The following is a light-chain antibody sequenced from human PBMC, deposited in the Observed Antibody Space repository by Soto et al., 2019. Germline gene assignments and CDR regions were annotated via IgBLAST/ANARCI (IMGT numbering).Light chain of an antibody. CDR1: QSISSW. CDR3: QQYNSYWT. V-gene: IGKV1-5*01. CDR2: DAS. Sequence: NQMTQSLSTLSANVGDRVTIPCRASQSISSWLAWYQQKPGKAPKLLIYDASSLESGVPSRFSGSGSGTEFTLTISSLQPDDFATYYCQQYNSYWTFAQGAKV. J-gene: IGKJ1*01.